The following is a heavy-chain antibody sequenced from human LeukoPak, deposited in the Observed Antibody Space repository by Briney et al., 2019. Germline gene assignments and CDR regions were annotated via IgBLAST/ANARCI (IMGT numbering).Heavy chain of an antibody. D-gene: IGHD4-11*01. Sequence: SETLSLTCTVSGGSISGYSWSWIRQPPGKGLEWIGYIYHSGDTYYNPSLKSRLTISVDKSKNQFSLKLSSVTAADTAVYYCARLYSKSGYYFDYWGQGTLVIVSS. V-gene: IGHV4-30-2*01. CDR1: GGSISGYS. CDR3: ARLYSKSGYYFDY. CDR2: IYHSGDT. J-gene: IGHJ4*02.